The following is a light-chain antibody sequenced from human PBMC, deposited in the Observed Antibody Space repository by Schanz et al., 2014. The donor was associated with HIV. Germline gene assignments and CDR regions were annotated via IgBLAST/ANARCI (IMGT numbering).Light chain of an antibody. CDR2: ASS. Sequence: DIQMTQSPSSLSASVGDRVTITCRASQDISISLNWYQQKPGKAPQLLIYASSLLHTGVPSRFSGSGSGTLFTLTITGLQFEDFATYYCQQSYSATPYTFGQGTKVEIK. J-gene: IGKJ2*01. CDR1: QDISIS. CDR3: QQSYSATPYT. V-gene: IGKV1-39*01.